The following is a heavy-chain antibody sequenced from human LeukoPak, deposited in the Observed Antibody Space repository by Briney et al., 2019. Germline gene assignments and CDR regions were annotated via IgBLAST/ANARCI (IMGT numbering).Heavy chain of an antibody. CDR1: GGSISSGGYY. D-gene: IGHD3-3*01. CDR3: ARVGRGSGYSRYYYYYYMDV. Sequence: PSETLSLTCTVSGGSISSGGYYWSWIRQHPGKGLEWIGYIYYSGSTYYNPSLKSRVTISVDTSKNQFSLKLSSVTAADTAVYYRARVGRGSGYSRYYYYYYMDVWGKGTTVTVSS. J-gene: IGHJ6*03. V-gene: IGHV4-31*03. CDR2: IYYSGST.